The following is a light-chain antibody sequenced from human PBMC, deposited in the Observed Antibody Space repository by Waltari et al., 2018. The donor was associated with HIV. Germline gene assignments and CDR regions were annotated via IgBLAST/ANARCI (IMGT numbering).Light chain of an antibody. J-gene: IGKJ1*01. V-gene: IGKV4-1*01. CDR2: WAS. CDR3: QQFFSFPRT. Sequence: DIVMTQSPDSLAVSLGVRATIPSKSSQSVLSSSNNKNHLAWYQQKPGQPPKLLFYWASIREVGVPDRFTGSGSGTIFNLTVSSLQADDVAVYYCQQFFSFPRTFGQGTKVEI. CDR1: QSVLSSSNNKNH.